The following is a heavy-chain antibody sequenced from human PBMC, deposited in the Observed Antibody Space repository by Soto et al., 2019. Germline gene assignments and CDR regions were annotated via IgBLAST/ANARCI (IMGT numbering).Heavy chain of an antibody. V-gene: IGHV3-48*01. CDR3: AREGDSSGWYNWFDP. D-gene: IGHD3-22*01. CDR1: GFTFSTYS. Sequence: EVQLVESGGGLVQPGGSLRLSCAASGFTFSTYSMKWVRQAPGKGLEWVSYISISSSTIYYADSVKGRFTISGDNAKNSLYLQMNSLRAEDTAVYYCAREGDSSGWYNWFDPWGQGTLVTVSS. J-gene: IGHJ5*02. CDR2: ISISSSTI.